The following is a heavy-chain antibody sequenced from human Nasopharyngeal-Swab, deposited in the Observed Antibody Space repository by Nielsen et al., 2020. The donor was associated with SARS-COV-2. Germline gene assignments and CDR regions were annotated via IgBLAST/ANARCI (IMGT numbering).Heavy chain of an antibody. V-gene: IGHV4-59*11. CDR3: AKEGATGWFDP. J-gene: IGHJ5*02. CDR1: RVSITSQY. CDR2: ICHNSGT. Sequence: SETLSLTCTVSRVSITSQYWSWIRQPPGKGLEWIGYICHNSGTSYNPSLKSRVTMFMDTSKNQLSLRLRSVTAADTAVCYCAKEGATGWFDPWGQGTLVTVSS.